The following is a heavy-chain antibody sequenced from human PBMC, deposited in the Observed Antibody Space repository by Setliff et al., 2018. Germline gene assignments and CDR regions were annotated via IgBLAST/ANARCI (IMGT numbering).Heavy chain of an antibody. V-gene: IGHV4-34*01. D-gene: IGHD7-27*01. J-gene: IGHJ4*02. Sequence: SETLSLTCSVYGESFSNNYWGWIRQPPGKGLEWIGESNHSGTTNYIPSLKSRLTISVDTSKGQFSLKLNSVTAADTAVYYCAKNRYHWGVGYFDFWGQGILVTVSS. CDR2: SNHSGTT. CDR1: GESFSNNY. CDR3: AKNRYHWGVGYFDF.